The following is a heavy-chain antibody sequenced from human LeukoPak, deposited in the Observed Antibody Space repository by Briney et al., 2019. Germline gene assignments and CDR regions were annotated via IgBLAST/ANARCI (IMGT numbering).Heavy chain of an antibody. J-gene: IGHJ5*02. Sequence: SETLSLTCAVYGGSFSGYYWSWIRQPPGKGLEWIGEINHSGSTNYNPSLKSRVTISVDTSKNQFSLKLSSVTAADTAVYYCAGYRSRWFDPWGQGTLVTVSS. CDR2: INHSGST. D-gene: IGHD1-14*01. CDR1: GGSFSGYY. CDR3: AGYRSRWFDP. V-gene: IGHV4-34*01.